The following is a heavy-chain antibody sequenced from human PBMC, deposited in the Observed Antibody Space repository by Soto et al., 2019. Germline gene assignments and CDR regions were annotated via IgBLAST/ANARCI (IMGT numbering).Heavy chain of an antibody. D-gene: IGHD5-12*01. Sequence: QVQLVQSGAEVKKPGSSVKVSCEASGGSFTSYIFSWVRQAPGQGLEWMGRIIPIQGTANYALKFQDRVTINADTSTNTAYMELRSLRPEDTAVYYGSRGGEGYNFGAVYWGQGTPVNVAS. J-gene: IGHJ4*02. CDR1: GGSFTSYI. CDR3: SRGGEGYNFGAVY. V-gene: IGHV1-69*08. CDR2: IIPIQGTA.